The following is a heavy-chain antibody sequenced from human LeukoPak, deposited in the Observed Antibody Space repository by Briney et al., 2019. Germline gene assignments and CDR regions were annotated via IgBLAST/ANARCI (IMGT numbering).Heavy chain of an antibody. CDR1: GFTFSSYA. CDR2: ISGSGGNT. D-gene: IGHD6-19*01. J-gene: IGHJ5*02. V-gene: IGHV3-23*01. CDR3: AKSGSGWYDNWFDP. Sequence: GGSLRLSCAASGFTFSSYAMSWVRQAPGKGLEWVSAISGSGGNTYYADSVKGRFTISRDNSKNPLYLQMNSLRAEDTAVYYCAKSGSGWYDNWFDPWGQGTLVTVSS.